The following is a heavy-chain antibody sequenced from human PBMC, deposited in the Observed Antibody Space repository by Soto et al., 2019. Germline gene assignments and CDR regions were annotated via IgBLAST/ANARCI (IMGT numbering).Heavy chain of an antibody. J-gene: IGHJ5*02. CDR3: ARGIATGQLDP. D-gene: IGHD2-15*01. Sequence: ASVKVSWKASGYAFTRYTMNWVLQAPGQRLEWMGWINPDNGNTKSSQKFQDRVIITRDTSASTAYMDLSSLRSEDTAVYYCARGIATGQLDPWGQGTLVTVSS. CDR1: GYAFTRYT. CDR2: INPDNGNT. V-gene: IGHV1-3*01.